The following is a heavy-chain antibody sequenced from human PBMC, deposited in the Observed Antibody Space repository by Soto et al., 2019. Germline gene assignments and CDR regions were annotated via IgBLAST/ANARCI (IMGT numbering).Heavy chain of an antibody. Sequence: GGSLRLSCAASGFTFSSYDMYWVRQAPGKGLEWVAVISSDGSNKYYADSVKGRFTISRDNSKNTLYLQMNSRRAEDTALYYCAKDLGSRNCMDVWGQGTRVTVSS. CDR2: ISSDGSNK. V-gene: IGHV3-30*18. D-gene: IGHD2-15*01. J-gene: IGHJ6*02. CDR1: GFTFSSYD. CDR3: AKDLGSRNCMDV.